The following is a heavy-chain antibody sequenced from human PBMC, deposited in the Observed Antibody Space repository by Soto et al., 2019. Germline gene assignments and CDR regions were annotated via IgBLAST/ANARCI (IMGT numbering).Heavy chain of an antibody. Sequence: GGSLRLSCAASGFTLSRHTMNWVRRAPGKGLEWVSFIGSRTSDIYYADSVKGRFTISRDNAKNSLYLDLTRLRAEDTAVYFCVRDYYDTSGYPNTFDMWGQGTMVTVSS. CDR1: GFTLSRHT. CDR2: IGSRTSDI. J-gene: IGHJ3*02. D-gene: IGHD3-22*01. V-gene: IGHV3-21*01. CDR3: VRDYYDTSGYPNTFDM.